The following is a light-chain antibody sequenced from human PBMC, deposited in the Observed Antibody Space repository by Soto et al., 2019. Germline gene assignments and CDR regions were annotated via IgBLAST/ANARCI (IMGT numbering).Light chain of an antibody. CDR2: EVS. V-gene: IGLV2-14*01. Sequence: QSVLTQPASVSGSPGQSITISCTGTSSDIGYYNYASWYQQYPGKAPKLIIYEVSNRPSGVSNRFSGSKSANTASLTISGLQAEDEADYHCSSYKTGSTVVFGTGTKVTVL. J-gene: IGLJ1*01. CDR1: SSDIGYYNY. CDR3: SSYKTGSTVV.